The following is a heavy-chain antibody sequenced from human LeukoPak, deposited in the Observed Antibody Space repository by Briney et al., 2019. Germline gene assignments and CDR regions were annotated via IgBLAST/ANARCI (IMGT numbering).Heavy chain of an antibody. CDR2: IYYSGST. CDR3: ARVTYCGGDCYPKTDWYFDL. Sequence: SQTLSLTCTVSGGSISSGGYYWSWIRQHPGKGLEWIGYIYYSGSTYYNPSLKSRVTISVDTSKNQFSLKLSSVTAADTAVYYCARVTYCGGDCYPKTDWYFDLWGRGTLVTVSS. V-gene: IGHV4-31*03. J-gene: IGHJ2*01. D-gene: IGHD2-21*02. CDR1: GGSISSGGYY.